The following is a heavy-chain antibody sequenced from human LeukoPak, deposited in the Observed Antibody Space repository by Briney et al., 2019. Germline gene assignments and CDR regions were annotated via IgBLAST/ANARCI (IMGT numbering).Heavy chain of an antibody. CDR3: ARDSEWGLLRSDY. D-gene: IGHD1-26*01. V-gene: IGHV3-23*01. CDR2: ISATGGST. Sequence: GGSLRLSCTASGSTFSTYAMSWVRQAPGKGLEWVSAISATGGSTYYADSVKGRFSISRDNFKNTLYLQMNSLRAEDTAVYYCARDSEWGLLRSDYWGQGTLVTVSS. J-gene: IGHJ4*02. CDR1: GSTFSTYA.